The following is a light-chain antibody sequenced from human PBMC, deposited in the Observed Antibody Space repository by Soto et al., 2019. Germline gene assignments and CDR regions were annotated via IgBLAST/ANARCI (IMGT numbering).Light chain of an antibody. J-gene: IGLJ2*01. CDR1: MRDVGAYNL. CDR2: EVR. V-gene: IGLV2-14*01. Sequence: QSALTQPASVSGSPGQSITISCAGTMRDVGAYNLVSWYQQHPGRAPQLIIYEVRNRPSGISFRFSGSKSGNAASLTISGLQAEDEADYYCSSYTSKSSLIFGGGTKLTVL. CDR3: SSYTSKSSLI.